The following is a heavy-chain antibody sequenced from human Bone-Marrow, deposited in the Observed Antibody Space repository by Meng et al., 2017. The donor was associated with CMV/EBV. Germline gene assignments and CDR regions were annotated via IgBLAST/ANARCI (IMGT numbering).Heavy chain of an antibody. D-gene: IGHD3-22*01. CDR2: TRNKANSYTT. J-gene: IGHJ3*02. CDR3: ATYYYDSSGRYDAFDI. V-gene: IGHV3-72*01. CDR1: GFTFSDHY. Sequence: GESLKIPCVASGFTFSDHYMDWVRQAPGKGLEWVGRTRNKANSYTTEYAASVKGRFTIPRDDSKNSLDLQMNSLKTEDTAVYYCATYYYDSSGRYDAFDIWGQGTMVTVSS.